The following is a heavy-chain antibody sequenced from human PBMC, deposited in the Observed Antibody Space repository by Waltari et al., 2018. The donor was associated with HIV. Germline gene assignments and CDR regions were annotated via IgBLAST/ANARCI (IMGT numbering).Heavy chain of an antibody. V-gene: IGHV3-30*01. J-gene: IGHJ5*02. Sequence: VHLVESGGGVVQPGRSLRLSCAASGFTFSSYAIPWVRPAPGNGLEWVALISYDGSNKYYADSVKGRFTISRDNSKNTLYLQMNSLRAEDTSVYYCARDTGYCSFGSCSYNWLDPWGQGTLVSVSS. CDR3: ARDTGYCSFGSCSYNWLDP. D-gene: IGHD2-15*01. CDR1: GFTFSSYA. CDR2: ISYDGSNK.